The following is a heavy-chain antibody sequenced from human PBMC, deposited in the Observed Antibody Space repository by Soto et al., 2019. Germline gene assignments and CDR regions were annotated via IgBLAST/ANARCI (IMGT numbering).Heavy chain of an antibody. D-gene: IGHD3-3*01. CDR2: ISAYNGNT. CDR3: GRYRRAITIFAEVTPPDI. V-gene: IGHV1-18*01. CDR1: GYTFTSYG. Sequence: ASVKVSCKASGYTFTSYGISWVRQAPGQGLEWMGWISAYNGNTNYSQKLQGRVTMTTDPSTSTAYMALTTLRSDDTAVSYCGRYRRAITIFAEVTPPDIWGQGTRVTCSS. J-gene: IGHJ3*02.